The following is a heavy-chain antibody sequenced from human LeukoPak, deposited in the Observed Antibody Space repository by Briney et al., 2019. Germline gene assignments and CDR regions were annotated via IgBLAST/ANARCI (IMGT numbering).Heavy chain of an antibody. Sequence: EASVTVSCKASGYTFTTYALNWVRQAPGQGLEWMGWINTNTGNPTYAQGFTGRFVFSLDTSVNTAYLQISSLKAEDTAVYYCARPVRFLTGGLYTFDIWGQGTVVTVSS. CDR2: INTNTGNP. J-gene: IGHJ3*02. V-gene: IGHV7-4-1*02. D-gene: IGHD7-27*01. CDR3: ARPVRFLTGGLYTFDI. CDR1: GYTFTTYA.